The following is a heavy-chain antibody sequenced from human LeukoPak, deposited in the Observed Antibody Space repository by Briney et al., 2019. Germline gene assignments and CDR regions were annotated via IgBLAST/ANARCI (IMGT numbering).Heavy chain of an antibody. CDR2: IYTSGST. D-gene: IGHD6-13*01. V-gene: IGHV4-4*07. CDR3: ARDLSSSWYPMEVYFDY. CDR1: GGSISSYY. J-gene: IGHJ4*02. Sequence: SETLSLTCTASGGSISSYYWSWIRQPAGKGLEWIGRIYTSGSTNYNPSLKSRVTMSVDTSKNQFSLKLSSVTAADTAVYYCARDLSSSWYPMEVYFDYWGQGTLVTVSS.